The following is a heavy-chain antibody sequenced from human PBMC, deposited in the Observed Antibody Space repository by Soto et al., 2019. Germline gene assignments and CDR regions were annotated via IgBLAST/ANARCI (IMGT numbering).Heavy chain of an antibody. CDR3: ASDTYYYGSGSATLDY. D-gene: IGHD3-10*01. Sequence: QVQLVESGGGVVQPGRSLRLSCAASGFTFSSYGMHWVRQAPGKGLEWGAVIWYDGSNKYYADSVKGRFTISRDNSKNTLYLQMNSLRAEDTAVYYCASDTYYYGSGSATLDYWGQGTLVTVSS. CDR1: GFTFSSYG. CDR2: IWYDGSNK. V-gene: IGHV3-33*01. J-gene: IGHJ4*02.